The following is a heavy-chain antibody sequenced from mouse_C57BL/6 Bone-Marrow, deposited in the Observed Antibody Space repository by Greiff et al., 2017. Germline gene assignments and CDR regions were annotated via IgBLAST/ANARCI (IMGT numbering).Heavy chain of an antibody. CDR3: ARSYYGNYFDY. Sequence: QVQLQQPGAELVRPGSSVKLSCKASGYTFTSYWMHWVKQRPIQGLEWIGNIDPSDSDTHYNQKFKDKATLTVDKSSSTAYLQLSSLTSEDSEVYYCARSYYGNYFDYWGQGTTTTVSA. V-gene: IGHV1-52*01. CDR1: GYTFTSYW. J-gene: IGHJ2*01. D-gene: IGHD1-1*01. CDR2: IDPSDSDT.